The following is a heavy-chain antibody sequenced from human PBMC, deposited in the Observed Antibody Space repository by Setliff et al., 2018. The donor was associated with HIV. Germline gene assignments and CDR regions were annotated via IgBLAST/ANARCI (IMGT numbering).Heavy chain of an antibody. J-gene: IGHJ4*02. D-gene: IGHD2-2*01. CDR2: IIPNSGGT. V-gene: IGHV1-2*06. CDR3: ARGGDILVVSAAPDY. CDR1: GYTFTGYY. Sequence: ASVKVSCKASGYTFTGYYVHWVRQAPGQGLEWVGRIIPNSGGTNYAQKFQGRVTMTRDTSTSTVYVELSSLRSEDTAVYYCARGGDILVVSAAPDYWGQGTLVTVSS.